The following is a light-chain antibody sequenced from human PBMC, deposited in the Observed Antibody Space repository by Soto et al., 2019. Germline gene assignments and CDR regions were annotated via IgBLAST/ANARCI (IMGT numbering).Light chain of an antibody. V-gene: IGKV1-6*01. CDR2: AAS. CDR3: LQDYNYPWT. CDR1: QVINNY. J-gene: IGKJ1*01. Sequence: IQVTQSPSSLSSFLLDTVTITCQTSQVINNYLNWYQQKPGQAPKLLIYAASSLQSGVPSRFSGSGSGTDFTLTISSLQPEDFATYYCLQDYNYPWTFGQGTKVDIK.